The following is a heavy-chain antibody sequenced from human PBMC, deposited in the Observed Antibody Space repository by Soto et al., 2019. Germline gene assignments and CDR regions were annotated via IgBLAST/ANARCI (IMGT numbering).Heavy chain of an antibody. Sequence: GASVKVTCKASGYTFTGYYMHWVRQAPGQGLEWMGWINPNSGGTNYAQKFQGRVTITADESTSTAYMELSSLRSEDTAVYYCASLGYSSSSYWGQGTLVTVSS. V-gene: IGHV1-2*02. J-gene: IGHJ4*02. CDR3: ASLGYSSSSY. D-gene: IGHD6-6*01. CDR1: GYTFTGYY. CDR2: INPNSGGT.